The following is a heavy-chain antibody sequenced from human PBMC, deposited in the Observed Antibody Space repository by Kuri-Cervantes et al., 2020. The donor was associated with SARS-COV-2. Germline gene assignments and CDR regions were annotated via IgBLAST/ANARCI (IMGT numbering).Heavy chain of an antibody. Sequence: ASVKVSCKASGGTFSSYAISWVRQAPGQGLEWMGIINPSGGSTSYAQKFQGRVTMTRDTSTSTVYMELSSLRSEDTAVYYCAGDGDYSNYGMYYFDYWGQGTLVTVSS. J-gene: IGHJ4*02. CDR1: GGTFSSYA. D-gene: IGHD4-11*01. CDR3: AGDGDYSNYGMYYFDY. CDR2: INPSGGST. V-gene: IGHV1-46*01.